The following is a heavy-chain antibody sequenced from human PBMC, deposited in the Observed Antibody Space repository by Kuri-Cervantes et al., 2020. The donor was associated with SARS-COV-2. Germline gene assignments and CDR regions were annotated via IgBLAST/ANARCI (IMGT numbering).Heavy chain of an antibody. CDR2: IVPILGIA. Sequence: SVKVSCKASGGTFSSYAISWVRQAPGQGLEWMGGIVPILGIANYAQKFQGRVTITADKSTSTAYMELSSLRSEDTAVYYCARDLGDGYNYYYYYGMDVWGQGITVTVSS. D-gene: IGHD5-24*01. CDR3: ARDLGDGYNYYYYYGMDV. J-gene: IGHJ6*02. CDR1: GGTFSSYA. V-gene: IGHV1-69*10.